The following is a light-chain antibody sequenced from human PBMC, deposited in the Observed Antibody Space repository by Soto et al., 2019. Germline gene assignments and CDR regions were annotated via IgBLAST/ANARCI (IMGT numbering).Light chain of an antibody. CDR3: QQYNSYPVT. J-gene: IGKJ4*01. Sequence: DIQMTQSPSTLSASVGDRVTTTCRASQSISSWLAWYQQKPGKAPKLLIYQASSLESGGPSRFSGSGSGTEFTLTITRLQPDDFATYYCQQYNSYPVTFGGGTRVEIK. V-gene: IGKV1-5*03. CDR2: QAS. CDR1: QSISSW.